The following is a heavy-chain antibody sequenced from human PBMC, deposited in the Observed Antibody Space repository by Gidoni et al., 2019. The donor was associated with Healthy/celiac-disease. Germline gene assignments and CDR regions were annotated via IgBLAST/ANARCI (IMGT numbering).Heavy chain of an antibody. CDR3: ARPSRGGATAY. J-gene: IGHJ4*02. V-gene: IGHV4-34*01. CDR2: INHSGST. Sequence: QVQLQQWGAGLLKPSETLSLTCAVYGGSFSGYYWSWIRQPPGKGLEWIGEINHSGSTNYNPSRKSRVTISVDTSKNQFSLKLSSVTAADTAVYYCARPSRGGATAYWGQGTLVTVAS. CDR1: GGSFSGYY. D-gene: IGHD1-26*01.